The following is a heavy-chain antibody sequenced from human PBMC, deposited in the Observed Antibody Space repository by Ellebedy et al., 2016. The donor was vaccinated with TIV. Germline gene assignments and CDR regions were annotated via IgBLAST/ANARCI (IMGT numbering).Heavy chain of an antibody. J-gene: IGHJ3*02. V-gene: IGHV4-59*13. Sequence: GSLRLXXTVSGDSISSSYWTWIRQSPGKGLEWIGFIFHSGSANYNPSLKSRVTISVDTSKNQFSLEVRSVTAADTAVYYCARESRGPSYGYGVLDIWGQGTMVSVSS. CDR2: IFHSGSA. CDR1: GDSISSSY. CDR3: ARESRGPSYGYGVLDI. D-gene: IGHD5-18*01.